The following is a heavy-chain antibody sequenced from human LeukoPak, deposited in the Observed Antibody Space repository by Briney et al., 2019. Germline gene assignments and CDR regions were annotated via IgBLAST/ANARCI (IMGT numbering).Heavy chain of an antibody. D-gene: IGHD4-17*01. CDR3: ARENFGDYVVFDS. CDR1: GFGFSNFW. Sequence: GGSLRLSCAASGFGFSNFWMSWVRQAPGEGPEWVANIKEDGSLKNYVDSVEGRFTVSRDNAKNSVYLQMNSLRVDDTAVYYCARENFGDYVVFDSWGQGTLVTVSS. J-gene: IGHJ4*02. CDR2: IKEDGSLK. V-gene: IGHV3-7*01.